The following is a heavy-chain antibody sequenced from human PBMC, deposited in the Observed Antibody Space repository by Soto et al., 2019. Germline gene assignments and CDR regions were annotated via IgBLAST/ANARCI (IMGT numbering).Heavy chain of an antibody. CDR3: ARRDDVLIGYLPY. CDR1: GYTFTSYS. CDR2: INAGNGNT. J-gene: IGHJ4*02. Sequence: ASVKVSCKASGYTFTSYSIHWVRQAPGQRLEWMGWINAGNGNTKYSQKFQGRVTITRDTSASTGYMELSSLRSEDTAVYYCARRDDVLIGYLPYWGQGTLVTVSS. V-gene: IGHV1-3*01. D-gene: IGHD3-9*01.